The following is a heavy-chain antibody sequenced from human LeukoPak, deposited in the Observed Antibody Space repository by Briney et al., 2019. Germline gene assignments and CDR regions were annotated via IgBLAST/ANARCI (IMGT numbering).Heavy chain of an antibody. D-gene: IGHD6-6*01. CDR2: IRGSGDTA. Sequence: GGSLRLSCAASGFTFSSHSMAWVRQAPGKGLEWVSAIRGSGDTALYADSVKGRFTISRDNFKNIVYLEMNSLRAEDTATYYCAKVAWESRPPDCNSWGPGTLVTVSS. J-gene: IGHJ4*02. CDR1: GFTFSSHS. V-gene: IGHV3-23*01. CDR3: AKVAWESRPPDCNS.